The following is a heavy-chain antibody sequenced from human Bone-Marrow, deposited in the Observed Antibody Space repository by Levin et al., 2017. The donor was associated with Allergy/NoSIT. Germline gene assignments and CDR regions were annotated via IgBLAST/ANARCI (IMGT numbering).Heavy chain of an antibody. V-gene: IGHV1-18*01. J-gene: IGHJ5*02. CDR2: ISAYNGDT. CDR1: GYTFTNYG. D-gene: IGHD1-26*01. CDR3: ARDRRFRELRIDNWFDP. Sequence: GESLKISCKASGYTFTNYGISWMRQAPGQGLEWVGWISAYNGDTIYAQKLQDRVTMTTDTSTSTAYVEMRSLRSDDTALYYCARDRRFRELRIDNWFDPWGQGTLVTVSS.